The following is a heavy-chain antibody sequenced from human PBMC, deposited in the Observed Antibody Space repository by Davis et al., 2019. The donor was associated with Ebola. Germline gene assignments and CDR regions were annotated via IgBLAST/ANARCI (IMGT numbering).Heavy chain of an antibody. J-gene: IGHJ6*02. CDR1: GYTFTSYY. CDR3: ARAERDYYGSGSSDV. Sequence: ASVKVSCKASGYTFTSYYMHWVRQAPGQGLEWMGIINPSGGSTSYAQKFQGRVTMTRDTSTSTVYMELSSLRSEDTAVYYCARAERDYYGSGSSDVWGQGTSVTVSS. CDR2: INPSGGST. V-gene: IGHV1-46*01. D-gene: IGHD3-10*01.